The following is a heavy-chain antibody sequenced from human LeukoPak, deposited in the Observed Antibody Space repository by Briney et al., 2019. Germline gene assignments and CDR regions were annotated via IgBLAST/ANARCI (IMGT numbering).Heavy chain of an antibody. J-gene: IGHJ5*02. CDR1: GGSISSYY. Sequence: SETLSLTCTVSGGSISSYYWSWIRQPPGKGLVWIGYIYYSGSTNYNPSLKSRVTISVDTSKNQFSLKLSSVTAADTAVYYCARDRRNDYGDYADWFDPWGQGTLVTVSS. CDR3: ARDRRNDYGDYADWFDP. CDR2: IYYSGST. V-gene: IGHV4-59*01. D-gene: IGHD4-17*01.